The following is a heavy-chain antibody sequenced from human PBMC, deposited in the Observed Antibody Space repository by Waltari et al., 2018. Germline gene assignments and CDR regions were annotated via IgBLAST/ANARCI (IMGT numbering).Heavy chain of an antibody. V-gene: IGHV1-69*05. CDR2: IIPIFGTA. D-gene: IGHD6-13*01. Sequence: QVQLVQSGAEVKKPGSSVKVSCKASGGTFNSYAISWLRQAPGQGLEWMGWIIPIFGTANYTQKFQGRVTITTDESTSTAYMELSSLRSEDTAVYYCARDRRGSSWYYFDYWGQGTLVTVSS. CDR3: ARDRRGSSWYYFDY. J-gene: IGHJ4*02. CDR1: GGTFNSYA.